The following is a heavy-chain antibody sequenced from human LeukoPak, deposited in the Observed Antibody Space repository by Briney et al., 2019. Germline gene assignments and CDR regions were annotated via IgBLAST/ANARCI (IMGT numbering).Heavy chain of an antibody. V-gene: IGHV3-23*01. CDR3: ARAYRSGSYWKHQMYAFDI. D-gene: IGHD1-26*01. Sequence: GGSLRLSCVGSGFTFGAYGIMWVRQPPGKGLEWVSTIHPTGANKHYADSVNGRFTISRDNSKNTVYVQMNSLRAEDTAVYYCARAYRSGSYWKHQMYAFDIWGQGTMVTVSS. CDR1: GFTFGAYG. CDR2: IHPTGANK. J-gene: IGHJ3*02.